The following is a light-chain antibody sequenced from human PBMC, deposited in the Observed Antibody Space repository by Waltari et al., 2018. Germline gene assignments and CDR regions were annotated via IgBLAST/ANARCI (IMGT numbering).Light chain of an antibody. CDR2: AAS. CDR1: QSISIY. V-gene: IGKV1-39*01. J-gene: IGKJ2*02. Sequence: DIQMTQSPSSLSASVGDRVTITCRASQSISIYLNWYQQKPGKAPKLLIYAASSLQSGVPSRVSGSGAGTDFTLTISSLQPEDFVTYYCQQSYSTPRTFGQGTKLEIK. CDR3: QQSYSTPRT.